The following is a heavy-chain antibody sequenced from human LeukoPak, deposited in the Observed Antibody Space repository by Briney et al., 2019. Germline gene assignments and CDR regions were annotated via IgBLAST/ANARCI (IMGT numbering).Heavy chain of an antibody. CDR3: ARLYGDDS. CDR2: ISYDGSNK. V-gene: IGHV3-30*04. J-gene: IGHJ5*01. D-gene: IGHD4/OR15-4a*01. Sequence: GGSMRLSCAASGFTISSYAMHWVSQALGKGLEWVAVISYDGSNKYYADSVKGRFTISRDNSKNTLYLQINSLRAEDTAVYYCARLYGDDSWGQGTLVTVSS. CDR1: GFTISSYA.